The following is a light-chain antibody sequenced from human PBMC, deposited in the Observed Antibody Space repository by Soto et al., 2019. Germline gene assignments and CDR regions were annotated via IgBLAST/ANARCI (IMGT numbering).Light chain of an antibody. J-gene: IGKJ1*01. CDR3: QQYGRT. Sequence: LTQSPGTLSLIPGERATLSCRASQSVSSSYLAWYQQKPGQAPRLLIYGASSRATGIPDRFSGSGSGTDFTLTISRLEPEDFAVYYCQQYGRTFGQGTKVDI. CDR2: GAS. CDR1: QSVSSSY. V-gene: IGKV3-20*01.